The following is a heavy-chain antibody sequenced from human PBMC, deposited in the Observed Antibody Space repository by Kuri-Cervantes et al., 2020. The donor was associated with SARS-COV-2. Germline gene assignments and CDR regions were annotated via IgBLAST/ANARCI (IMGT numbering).Heavy chain of an antibody. V-gene: IGHV5-51*01. D-gene: IGHD3-3*01. CDR2: IYPGDSDT. J-gene: IGHJ3*02. CDR3: ARLSAPLDPLITIFGVVMGDDAFDI. CDR1: GYSFTSYW. Sequence: GESLKISCKGSGYSFTSYWTGWVRQMPGKGLEWMGIIYPGDSDTRYSPSFQGQVTISADKSISTAYLQWSSLKASDTAMYYCARLSAPLDPLITIFGVVMGDDAFDIWGQGTMVTVSS.